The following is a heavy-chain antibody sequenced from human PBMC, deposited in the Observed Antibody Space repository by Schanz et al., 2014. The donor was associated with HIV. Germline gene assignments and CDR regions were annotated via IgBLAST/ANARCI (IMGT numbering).Heavy chain of an antibody. D-gene: IGHD2-21*02. J-gene: IGHJ4*02. CDR1: GGTFSNYA. V-gene: IGHV1-69*06. Sequence: QVQLVQSGAEVKMPGSSVKVSCKASGGTFSNYAMTWVRQAPGQGLEWMAGIIPIIGTADYAQKFQGRVTMTADKSTSTVYMDLSSLRSEDTAVYYCARTYTGDWSTGADWGQGTLVTVSS. CDR3: ARTYTGDWSTGAD. CDR2: IIPIIGTA.